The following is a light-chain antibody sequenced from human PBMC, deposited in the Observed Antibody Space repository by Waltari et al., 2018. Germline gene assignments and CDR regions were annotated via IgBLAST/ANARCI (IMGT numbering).Light chain of an antibody. Sequence: EIVMTQSPATLSVSPGDGVTLSCRASQSVSTNLAWYQQKPGQAPRLLMYGASTRATGFPARFSGSGSGTEFTLTISSLQSEDFAVYYCQQHNNWPLTFGQGTKVEIK. V-gene: IGKV3-15*01. CDR2: GAS. CDR3: QQHNNWPLT. J-gene: IGKJ1*01. CDR1: QSVSTN.